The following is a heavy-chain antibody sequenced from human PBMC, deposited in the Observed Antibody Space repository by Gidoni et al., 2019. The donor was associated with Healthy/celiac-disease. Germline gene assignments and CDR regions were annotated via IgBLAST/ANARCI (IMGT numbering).Heavy chain of an antibody. V-gene: IGHV1-46*01. CDR2: INPSGGST. Sequence: QVQLVQSGAEVKKPGASVKVSCKASGYTFTSYYMHWVRQAPGQGLEWVGIINPSGGSTSYAQKFQGRVTMTRDTSTSTVYMELGSLRSEDTAVYYCARDDSSGYGFDYWGQGTLVTVSS. CDR1: GYTFTSYY. CDR3: ARDDSSGYGFDY. J-gene: IGHJ4*02. D-gene: IGHD3-22*01.